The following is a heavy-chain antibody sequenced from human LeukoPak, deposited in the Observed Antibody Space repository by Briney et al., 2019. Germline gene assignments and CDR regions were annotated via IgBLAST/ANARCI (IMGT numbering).Heavy chain of an antibody. CDR2: IHTTGST. J-gene: IGHJ4*02. CDR3: ARGGGNRHFDS. CDR1: VGFTTYDY. Sequence: PSETLSLTCSVSVGFTTYDYWNWIRQPAGKAPEWIGRIHTTGSTNYNSSLKSRLTMSLDKSKNQFSLKVTSMTAADTALYYCARGGGNRHFDSWGQGILVSVST. V-gene: IGHV4-4*07. D-gene: IGHD4-23*01.